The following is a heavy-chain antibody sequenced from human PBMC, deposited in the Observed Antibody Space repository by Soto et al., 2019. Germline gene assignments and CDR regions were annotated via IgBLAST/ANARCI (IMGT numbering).Heavy chain of an antibody. V-gene: IGHV3-30*03. Sequence: PGGSRRLSCTASGFTLRTYAFHWVRQIPGKGLEWVAVVGYDGSSTNYADSVRGRFIISRDNSENTVYLDLNSLRPEDTALYYCARYRGISARPPDLWGQGTLVTVSS. D-gene: IGHD6-13*01. CDR3: ARYRGISARPPDL. CDR1: GFTLRTYA. J-gene: IGHJ4*02. CDR2: VGYDGSST.